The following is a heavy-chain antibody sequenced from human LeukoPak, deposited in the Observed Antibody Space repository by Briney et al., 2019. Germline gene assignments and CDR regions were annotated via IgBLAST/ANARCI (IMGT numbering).Heavy chain of an antibody. J-gene: IGHJ4*02. Sequence: SETLSLTCAVSGDSISSNKWWSWVLQPPGKGLEWLGEIYRSGSTNYNPSLNSRLTISLNKSKNQFSLNVSSVTAADAAVYYCARDPGTIPPYYFDYWGQGTLVTVSS. V-gene: IGHV4-4*02. CDR3: ARDPGTIPPYYFDY. D-gene: IGHD3-10*01. CDR2: IYRSGST. CDR1: GDSISSNKW.